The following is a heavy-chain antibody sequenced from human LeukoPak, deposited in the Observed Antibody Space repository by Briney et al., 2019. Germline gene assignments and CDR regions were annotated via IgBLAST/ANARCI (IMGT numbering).Heavy chain of an antibody. V-gene: IGHV3-23*01. D-gene: IGHD6-19*01. CDR3: AFPDHHWLVRGAFDI. CDR2: ITTSDGNT. J-gene: IGHJ3*02. Sequence: GGSLRLSCAASGFTFSSYTMSWVRQAPGKGLEWVSTITTSDGNTYYADSVKGRFTISRDNSKRTLYLQLNNLRVEDTAIYYCAFPDHHWLVRGAFDIWGQGTVVTVSS. CDR1: GFTFSSYT.